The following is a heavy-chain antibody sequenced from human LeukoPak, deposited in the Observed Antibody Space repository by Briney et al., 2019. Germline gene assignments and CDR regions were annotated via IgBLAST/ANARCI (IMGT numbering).Heavy chain of an antibody. J-gene: IGHJ4*02. V-gene: IGHV1-8*01. Sequence: ASVKVSCKASGYTFTSCDINWVRQATGQGLEWMGWMNPNSGNTGYAQKFQGRVTMTRNTSISTAYMELSSLRSEDTAVYYCARGRVHELLYLCYWGQGTLVTVSS. D-gene: IGHD3-10*01. CDR2: MNPNSGNT. CDR3: ARGRVHELLYLCY. CDR1: GYTFTSCD.